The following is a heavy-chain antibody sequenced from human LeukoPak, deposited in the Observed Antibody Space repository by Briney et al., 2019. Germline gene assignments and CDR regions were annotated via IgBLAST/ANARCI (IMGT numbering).Heavy chain of an antibody. D-gene: IGHD3-22*01. CDR2: IRYDGSNK. Sequence: GGSLRLSCAASGFTFSSYGMHWVRQAPGKGLEWVAFIRYDGSNKYYADSVKGRFTISRDNAKNTLYLQMNSLRAEDTAVYYCAKVLHYDSSGYYSDYYYYMDVWGKGTTVTISS. CDR3: AKVLHYDSSGYYSDYYYYMDV. V-gene: IGHV3-30*02. J-gene: IGHJ6*03. CDR1: GFTFSSYG.